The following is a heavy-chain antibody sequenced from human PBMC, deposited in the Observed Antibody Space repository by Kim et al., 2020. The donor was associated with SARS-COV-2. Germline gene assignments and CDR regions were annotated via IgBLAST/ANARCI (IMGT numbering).Heavy chain of an antibody. CDR2: IYYSGST. CDR1: GGSISSGGYY. V-gene: IGHV4-31*03. CDR3: ARSPEYQLPNIRFSWFDP. Sequence: SETLSLTCTVSGGSISSGGYYWSWIRQHPGKGLEWIGYIYYSGSTYYNPSLKSRVTISVDTSKNQFSLKLSSVTAADTAVYYCARSPEYQLPNIRFSWFDPWGQGTLVTVSS. D-gene: IGHD2-2*01. J-gene: IGHJ5*02.